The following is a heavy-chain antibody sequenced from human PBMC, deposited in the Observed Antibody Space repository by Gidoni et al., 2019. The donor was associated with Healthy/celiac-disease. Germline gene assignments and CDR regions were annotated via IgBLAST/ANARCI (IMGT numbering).Heavy chain of an antibody. Sequence: QVQLVESGGGVVQPGRSLRLSCAASGFTFSSYGMHGVRQAPGKGLEWVAVISYDGSNKYYADSVKGQFTIARDNSKNTLYLQMNSLRAEDTAVYYCAKSDYYDSSGNGEAFDIWGQGTMVTVSS. CDR1: GFTFSSYG. CDR3: AKSDYYDSSGNGEAFDI. CDR2: ISYDGSNK. V-gene: IGHV3-30*18. J-gene: IGHJ3*02. D-gene: IGHD3-22*01.